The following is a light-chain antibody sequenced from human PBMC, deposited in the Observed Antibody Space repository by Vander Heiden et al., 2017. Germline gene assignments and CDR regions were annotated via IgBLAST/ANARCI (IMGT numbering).Light chain of an antibody. J-gene: IGLJ2*01. CDR1: SSDIGRFTL. CDR2: EVT. V-gene: IGLV2-23*02. CDR3: CSYAGTGTYIV. Sequence: SALTQPASVSRSPGQSITSSCTATSSDIGRFTLVSWYQQSPGKAPKPIISEVTERPSGVSSRFSGSKSGYTASLTISGLQPEDEADYYCCSYAGTGTYIVFGGGTKLTVL.